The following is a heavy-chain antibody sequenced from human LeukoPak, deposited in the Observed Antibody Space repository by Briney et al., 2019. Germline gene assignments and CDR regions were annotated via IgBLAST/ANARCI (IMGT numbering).Heavy chain of an antibody. CDR1: GFTFHDHG. V-gene: IGHV3-20*04. CDR3: AREEGPYFDC. J-gene: IGHJ4*02. Sequence: GGSLSLSCAASGFTFHDHGMSWVRQAPGKGLEWVSALNWNGDNTGYAASVKGRFTISRDNAKKSLYLQLNSLTAEDTAYYYCAREEGPYFDCWGQGTLVTVSS. CDR2: LNWNGDNT.